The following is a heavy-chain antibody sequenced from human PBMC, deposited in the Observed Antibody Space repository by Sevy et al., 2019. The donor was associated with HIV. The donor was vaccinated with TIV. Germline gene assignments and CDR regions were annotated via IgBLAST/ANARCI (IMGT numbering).Heavy chain of an antibody. CDR3: ARYKYQLLSGGMDV. J-gene: IGHJ6*02. Sequence: SETLSLTCTVSGGSISSSSYYWGWIRQPPGKGLEWIGSIYYSGSTYYNPSLKSQVTISVDTSKNQFSLKLSSVTAADTAVYYCARYKYQLLSGGMDVWGQGTTVTVSS. CDR1: GGSISSSSYY. V-gene: IGHV4-39*01. D-gene: IGHD2-2*01. CDR2: IYYSGST.